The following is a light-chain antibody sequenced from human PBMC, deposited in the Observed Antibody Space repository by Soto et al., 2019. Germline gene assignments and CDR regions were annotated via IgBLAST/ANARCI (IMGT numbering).Light chain of an antibody. CDR2: SNT. CDR1: SSNIGSHT. J-gene: IGLJ2*01. V-gene: IGLV1-44*01. CDR3: AACDDSLNGEV. Sequence: QSVLTQPPSASGTPGQTIAISCSGGSSNIGSHTVNWYQQLPGTAPRLLIYSNTQRPSGVPDRFSGSKSGTSASLAISGLQSEYEGDYYCAACDDSLNGEVFGGGTKVTVL.